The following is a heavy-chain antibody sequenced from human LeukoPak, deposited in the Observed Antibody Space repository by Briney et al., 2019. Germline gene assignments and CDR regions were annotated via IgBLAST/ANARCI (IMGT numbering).Heavy chain of an antibody. J-gene: IGHJ4*02. V-gene: IGHV4-59*08. CDR2: IYYSGST. Sequence: PSETLSLTCTVSGGIFSNYYWSCSRQPPGKGLEWIGYIYYSGSTNYNPSLKSRVTISVDTSKNQFSLKLNSVTAADTAVYYCARRANDSGSFYRYYFDYWGQGTLVAVSS. D-gene: IGHD3-10*01. CDR1: GGIFSNYY. CDR3: ARRANDSGSFYRYYFDY.